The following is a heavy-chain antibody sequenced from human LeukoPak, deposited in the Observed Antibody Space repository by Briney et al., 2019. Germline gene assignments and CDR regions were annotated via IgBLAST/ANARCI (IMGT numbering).Heavy chain of an antibody. J-gene: IGHJ4*02. CDR3: ARLPSAGTGGSYFDY. D-gene: IGHD6-13*01. Sequence: PETLSLTCAVYGGSFSGYYWSWIRQPPGKGLEWIGEINHSGSTNYNPSLKSRVTISVDTSKNQFSLKLSSVTAADTAVYYCARLPSAGTGGSYFDYWGQGTLVTVSS. CDR1: GGSFSGYY. CDR2: INHSGST. V-gene: IGHV4-34*01.